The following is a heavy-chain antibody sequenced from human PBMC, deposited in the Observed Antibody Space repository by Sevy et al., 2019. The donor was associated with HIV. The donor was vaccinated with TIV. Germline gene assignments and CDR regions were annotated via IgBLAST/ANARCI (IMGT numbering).Heavy chain of an antibody. V-gene: IGHV3-73*01. CDR3: SRHKEPWRVLDSKDGMDV. Sequence: GGSLRLSCAASGFSFSDSALHWVRQASGKGLEWIGRIRSQDNNYATSYAASVRDRFTISRDDAKNTAYLKMDSLKTEDTAVYYCSRHKEPWRVLDSKDGMDVWGQGTTVTVSS. J-gene: IGHJ6*02. CDR2: IRSQDNNYAT. CDR1: GFSFSDSA. D-gene: IGHD6-19*01.